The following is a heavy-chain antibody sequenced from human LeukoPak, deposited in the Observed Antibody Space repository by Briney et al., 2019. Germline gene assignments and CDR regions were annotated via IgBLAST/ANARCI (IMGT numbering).Heavy chain of an antibody. J-gene: IGHJ4*02. D-gene: IGHD1-26*01. CDR2: INPNTGGT. V-gene: IGHV1-2*02. CDR1: GYTFTGYY. Sequence: ASVKVSCKASGYTFTGYYMHWVRQAPGQGLEWMGWINPNTGGTNYAQKFHGRVTMTGDTSISTAYMELSRLTSDDTAVYYCATEEVGGSYPGWGQGTLVTVSS. CDR3: ATEEVGGSYPG.